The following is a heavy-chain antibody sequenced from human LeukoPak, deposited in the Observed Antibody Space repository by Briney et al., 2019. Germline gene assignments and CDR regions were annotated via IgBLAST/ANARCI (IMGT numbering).Heavy chain of an antibody. Sequence: GGSLRLSCAASGFTFSSYWMHWVRQVPGKGLVWVSRINSDGSITSYADSVKGRFTISRDNAKNTLFLQMNGLRAEDTAVYYCARERVSGSSPPYCFDSWGQGTLVTVSS. CDR2: INSDGSIT. J-gene: IGHJ4*02. D-gene: IGHD1-26*01. CDR3: ARERVSGSSPPYCFDS. CDR1: GFTFSSYW. V-gene: IGHV3-74*01.